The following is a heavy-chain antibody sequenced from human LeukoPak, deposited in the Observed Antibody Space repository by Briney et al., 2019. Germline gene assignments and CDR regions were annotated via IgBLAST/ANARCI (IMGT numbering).Heavy chain of an antibody. CDR2: RKQDGSEK. D-gene: IGHD5-18*01. J-gene: IGHJ4*02. V-gene: IGHV3-7*01. CDR1: GFTFSSYW. Sequence: SGGSLILSCAASGFTFSSYWMSWVRQAPGKGLEWVANRKQDGSEKYYVDSVKGRFTISRDNAKNSLYLQMNSLRTEDTAMYYCAKDAGLNSYGSWLDYWGQGTLVTVSS. CDR3: AKDAGLNSYGSWLDY.